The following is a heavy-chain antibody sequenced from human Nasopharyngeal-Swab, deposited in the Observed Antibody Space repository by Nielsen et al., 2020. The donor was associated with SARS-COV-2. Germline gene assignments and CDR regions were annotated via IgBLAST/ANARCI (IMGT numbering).Heavy chain of an antibody. V-gene: IGHV1-2*02. D-gene: IGHD6-19*01. CDR1: GYTFTSYD. CDR3: ARDPPSVAGTGDYYYGMDV. J-gene: IGHJ6*02. CDR2: INPNSGGT. Sequence: ASVKVSCKASGYTFTSYDINWVRQATGQGLEWMGWINPNSGGTNYAQKFQGRVTMTRDTTIRTAYMELSRLRSDDKAVYYCARDPPSVAGTGDYYYGMDVWGQGTTVTVSS.